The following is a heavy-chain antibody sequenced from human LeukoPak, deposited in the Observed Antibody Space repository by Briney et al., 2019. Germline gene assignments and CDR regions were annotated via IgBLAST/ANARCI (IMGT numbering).Heavy chain of an antibody. J-gene: IGHJ4*02. Sequence: PGGSLRLSCAASGVSVSSSYMSWVSQAPGKGLEWVSVIYSDGRTFYAGSVKGRFTISRDSSKNTVYLQMNSLRVEDTAVYYCARGTYGDDSCYLDYWRRGGLVTVSS. V-gene: IGHV3-53*01. CDR3: ARGTYGDDSCYLDY. D-gene: IGHD4-17*01. CDR2: IYSDGRT. CDR1: GVSVSSSY.